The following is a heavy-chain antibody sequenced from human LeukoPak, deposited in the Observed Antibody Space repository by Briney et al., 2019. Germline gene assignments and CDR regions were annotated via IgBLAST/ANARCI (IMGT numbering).Heavy chain of an antibody. Sequence: PSETLSLTCAVYGGSFSGDYWSWIRQPPGKGLEWIGEINHSGSTNYNPSLKGRVTIPVDTSKNQFSLKLSSVTAADTAVYYCAKNYYGSGSYYSGYNWFDPWGQGTLVTVSS. CDR1: GGSFSGDY. CDR2: INHSGST. CDR3: AKNYYGSGSYYSGYNWFDP. V-gene: IGHV4-34*01. J-gene: IGHJ5*02. D-gene: IGHD3-10*01.